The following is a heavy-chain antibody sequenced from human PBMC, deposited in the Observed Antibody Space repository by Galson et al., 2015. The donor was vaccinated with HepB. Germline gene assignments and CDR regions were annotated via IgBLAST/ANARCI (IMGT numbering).Heavy chain of an antibody. CDR3: ARGGGYSDYDFWSGYRRYFDY. J-gene: IGHJ4*02. D-gene: IGHD3-3*01. CDR2: INHSGST. Sequence: SETLSLTCAVYGGSFSGYYWSWIRQPPGKGLEWIGEINHSGSTNYNPSLKSRVTISVDTSKNQFSLKLSSVTAADTALYYCARGGGYSDYDFWSGYRRYFDYWGQGTLVTVSS. CDR1: GGSFSGYY. V-gene: IGHV4-34*01.